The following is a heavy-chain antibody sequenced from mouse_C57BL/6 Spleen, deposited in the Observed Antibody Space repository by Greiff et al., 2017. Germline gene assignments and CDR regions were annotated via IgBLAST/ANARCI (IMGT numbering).Heavy chain of an antibody. J-gene: IGHJ4*01. V-gene: IGHV1-26*01. CDR1: GYTFTDYY. CDR3: ARSRTRYYAMDY. Sequence: EVQLQQSGPELVKPGASVKISCKASGYTFTDYYMNWVKQSHGKSLEWIGDINPNNGGTSSNQKFKGKATLTVDKSSSTAYMALRILTSKDTAVYYCARSRTRYYAMDYWGQGTTLTVSS. D-gene: IGHD2-14*01. CDR2: INPNNGGT.